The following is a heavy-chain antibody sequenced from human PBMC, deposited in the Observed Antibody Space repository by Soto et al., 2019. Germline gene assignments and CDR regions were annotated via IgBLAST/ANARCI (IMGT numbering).Heavy chain of an antibody. Sequence: SGPTLVNPTQTLTLTCTFSGFSLSTGVGVGWIRQPPGKALEWLALIYWNNDKRYSPSLKSRLTITKDTSKNQVVLTMTNMDPVDTATYYCAHRPSGWYLFDYWGQGTLVTVSS. CDR1: GFSLSTGVG. J-gene: IGHJ4*02. CDR2: IYWNNDK. CDR3: AHRPSGWYLFDY. D-gene: IGHD6-19*01. V-gene: IGHV2-5*01.